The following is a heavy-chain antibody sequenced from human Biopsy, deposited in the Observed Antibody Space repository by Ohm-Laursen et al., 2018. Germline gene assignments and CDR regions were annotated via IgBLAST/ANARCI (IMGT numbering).Heavy chain of an antibody. D-gene: IGHD3-16*02. J-gene: IGHJ4*02. CDR2: SGSSGSTI. Sequence: SLRLSCAASGFTFSTYEMNYVRQALGKGLEWVSHSGSSGSTIYYSDSVKGRFTISRDNAKNSLYLQMSSLRAEDTAVYYCARSYLCGSYRSPYFDSWGQGTLVAVSS. CDR3: ARSYLCGSYRSPYFDS. V-gene: IGHV3-48*03. CDR1: GFTFSTYE.